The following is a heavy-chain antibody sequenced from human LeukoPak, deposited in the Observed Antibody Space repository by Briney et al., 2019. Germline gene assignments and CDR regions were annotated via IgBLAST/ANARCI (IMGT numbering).Heavy chain of an antibody. CDR1: GLTFSESW. V-gene: IGHV3-7*01. J-gene: IGHJ5*02. CDR3: ARAAAVTGAFRDNWFDP. D-gene: IGHD6-19*01. Sequence: GGSLRLSCAVSGLTFSESWLTWIRQAPGKGLEWVASMKPDGSESWYVDSVKGRFTISRDNSKNTLYLQMNSLRAEDTAVYYCARAAAVTGAFRDNWFDPWGQGALATVSS. CDR2: MKPDGSES.